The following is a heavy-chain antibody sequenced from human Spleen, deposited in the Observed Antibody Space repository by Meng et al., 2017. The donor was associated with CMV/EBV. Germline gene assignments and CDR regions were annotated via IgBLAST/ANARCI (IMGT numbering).Heavy chain of an antibody. V-gene: IGHV3-30*02. CDR2: IRYDGSNK. CDR1: GFTFTSYA. D-gene: IGHD2-2*01. CDR3: AKVRVVGYGMDV. Sequence: GESLKISCAGSGFTFTSYAMHWVRQAPGKGLEWVAFIRYDGSNKYYADSVKGRFTISRDNSKNTLYLQMNSLRAEDTAVYYCAKVRVVGYGMDVWGQGTTVTVSS. J-gene: IGHJ6*02.